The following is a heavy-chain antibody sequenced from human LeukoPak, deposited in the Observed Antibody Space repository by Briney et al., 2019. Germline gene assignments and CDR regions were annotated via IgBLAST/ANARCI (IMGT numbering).Heavy chain of an antibody. D-gene: IGHD3-3*01. J-gene: IGHJ6*02. CDR3: TTDSWAPYYDFNQMDV. Sequence: KPGGSLRLSCAASGFTFSDAWMSWVRQAPGKGLEWVGNIKSKGGGGTTDYAAPVKGRFTISRDDSKNTLYLQMNSLKTEDTAVYYCTTDSWAPYYDFNQMDVWGQGTTVTVSS. CDR1: GFTFSDAW. CDR2: IKSKGGGGTT. V-gene: IGHV3-15*01.